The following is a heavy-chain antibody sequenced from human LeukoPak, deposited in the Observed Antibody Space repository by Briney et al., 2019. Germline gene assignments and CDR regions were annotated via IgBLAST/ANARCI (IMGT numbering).Heavy chain of an antibody. CDR2: ISGSGGST. V-gene: IGHV3-23*01. Sequence: PGGSLRLSCAASGFTFSGYAMSWVRQAPGKGLEWVSAISGSGGSTYYADSVKGRFTISRDNSKNTLYLQMNSLRAEDTAVYYCARRSSHHSHYFDYWGQGTLVTVSS. D-gene: IGHD3-10*01. CDR3: ARRSSHHSHYFDY. CDR1: GFTFSGYA. J-gene: IGHJ4*02.